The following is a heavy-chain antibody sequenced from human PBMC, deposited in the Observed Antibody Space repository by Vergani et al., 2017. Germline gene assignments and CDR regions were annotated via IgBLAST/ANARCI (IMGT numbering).Heavy chain of an antibody. CDR2: ISYDGSNK. J-gene: IGHJ4*02. Sequence: QVQLVESGGGVVQPGRSLRLPCAASGFTFSSYAMHWVRQAPGKGLEWVAVISYDGSNKYYADSVKGRFTISRDNSKNTLYLQMNSLRVEDTAVYYCGRGSDNYNWGQGTLVTVSS. D-gene: IGHD5-24*01. V-gene: IGHV3-30-3*01. CDR3: GRGSDNYN. CDR1: GFTFSSYA.